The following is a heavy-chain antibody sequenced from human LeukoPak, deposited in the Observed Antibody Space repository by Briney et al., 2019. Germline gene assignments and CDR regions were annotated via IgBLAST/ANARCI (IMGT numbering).Heavy chain of an antibody. Sequence: TSETLSLTCTVSGGSINSYYWSWIRQPPGKGLEWIGYIYYSGSTNYNPSLKSRVTISVDTSKNQFSLKLSSVTAADTAVYYCARTLPGDDAFDIWGQGTMVTVSS. J-gene: IGHJ3*02. V-gene: IGHV4-59*01. CDR3: ARTLPGDDAFDI. CDR1: GGSINSYY. D-gene: IGHD2-2*01. CDR2: IYYSGST.